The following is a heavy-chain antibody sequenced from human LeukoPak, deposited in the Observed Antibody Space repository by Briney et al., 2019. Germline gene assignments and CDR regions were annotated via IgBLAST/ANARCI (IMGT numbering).Heavy chain of an antibody. Sequence: PGGSLRLSCAASGFTFDDYAMHWVRQAPGKGLEWVSGISWNSGSIGYADSVKGRFTISRDNAKNSLYLQMNSLRAEDTALYYCAKVSLPNYYDSSGYYNHFDCWGQGTLVTVSS. CDR2: ISWNSGSI. V-gene: IGHV3-9*01. D-gene: IGHD3-22*01. CDR1: GFTFDDYA. CDR3: AKVSLPNYYDSSGYYNHFDC. J-gene: IGHJ4*02.